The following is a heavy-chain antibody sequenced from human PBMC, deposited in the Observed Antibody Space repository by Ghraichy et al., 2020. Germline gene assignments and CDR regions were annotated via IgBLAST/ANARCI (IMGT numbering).Heavy chain of an antibody. CDR1: GFTFSSYA. CDR3: VKDLYDSSGYYYLSGN. D-gene: IGHD3-22*01. CDR2: ISRNGGST. Sequence: GESLNISCSASGFTFSSYAMNWVRQAPGKGLEYVSAISRNGGSTYYADSVKGRFTISRDNSKNTVYLQMSSLRAEDTAVYYCVKDLYDSSGYYYLSGNWGQGTLVTVSS. V-gene: IGHV3-64D*06. J-gene: IGHJ4*02.